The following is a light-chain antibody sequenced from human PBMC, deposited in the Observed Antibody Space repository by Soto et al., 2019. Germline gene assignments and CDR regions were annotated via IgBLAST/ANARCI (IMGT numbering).Light chain of an antibody. V-gene: IGKV3-20*01. J-gene: IGKJ4*01. CDR2: AAS. CDR1: QTMTRAY. Sequence: EIVLMQSPGTLSLSPGERATLSCRASQTMTRAYVAWYQQKPGQAPRLLIYAASYRATGISDKFSGSGSGPDFTLTIGNLQPEDFATYYCQQTYDAPLTFGGGTTVEIK. CDR3: QQTYDAPLT.